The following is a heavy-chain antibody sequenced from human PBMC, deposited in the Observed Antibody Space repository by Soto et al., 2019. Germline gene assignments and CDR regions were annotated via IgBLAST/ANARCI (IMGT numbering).Heavy chain of an antibody. CDR1: GGSISSGGYY. D-gene: IGHD6-13*01. V-gene: IGHV4-31*03. CDR3: AQFGYSSTERYFDL. CDR2: IYYSGST. Sequence: QVQLQESGPGLVKPSQTLSLTCTVSGGSISSGGYYWSWIRQHPGKGLEWIGYIYYSGSTYYNPSPKRRFTISVDTSKKQFSLKLSSVTDADTAVYYCAQFGYSSTERYFDLWGRGTLVTVSS. J-gene: IGHJ2*01.